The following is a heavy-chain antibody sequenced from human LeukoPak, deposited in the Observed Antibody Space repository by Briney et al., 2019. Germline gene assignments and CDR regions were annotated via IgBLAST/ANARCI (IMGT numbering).Heavy chain of an antibody. CDR2: IRYDGSNK. J-gene: IGHJ4*02. Sequence: GGSLRLSCAASGFTFSSYAMHWVRQAPGKGLEWVTFIRYDGSNKYYADSVKGRFTISRDNAKNSLYLQMNSLRAEDTAVYYCASLWGSSGSYYWGADYWGQGTLVTVSS. D-gene: IGHD3-10*01. CDR1: GFTFSSYA. CDR3: ASLWGSSGSYYWGADY. V-gene: IGHV3-30*02.